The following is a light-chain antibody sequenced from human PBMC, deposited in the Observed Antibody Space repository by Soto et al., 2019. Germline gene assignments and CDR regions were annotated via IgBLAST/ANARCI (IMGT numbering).Light chain of an antibody. Sequence: SYELTQPPSVSVAPGQTARITCGGNNSGSKSVHWYQQKPGQAPVLAVYDDSDRPSGIPERFSGSNSGNTATLTISRVEAGDEADYYWQVWDSSSDHYVFGTGSKVTVL. J-gene: IGLJ1*01. CDR3: QVWDSSSDHYV. V-gene: IGLV3-21*02. CDR2: DDS. CDR1: NSGSKS.